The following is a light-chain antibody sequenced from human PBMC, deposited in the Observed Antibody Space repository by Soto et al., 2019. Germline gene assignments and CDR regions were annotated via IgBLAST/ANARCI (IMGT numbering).Light chain of an antibody. CDR2: DAS. Sequence: EIVLTQSPATLSLSPGERATLSCRASQSVSTYLAWYQQKPGQAPRLLIYDASNKATSIPARFSGSGSGKVFTLTISSLEPEDFAVYYCQQRSNWPLTFGGGTKVEIK. V-gene: IGKV3-11*01. CDR3: QQRSNWPLT. CDR1: QSVSTY. J-gene: IGKJ4*01.